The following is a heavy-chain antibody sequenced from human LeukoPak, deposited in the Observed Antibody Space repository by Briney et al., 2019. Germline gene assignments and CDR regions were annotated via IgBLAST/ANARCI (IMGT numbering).Heavy chain of an antibody. Sequence: GGSLRLSCAASGFTFSTCAMSWVRQAPGKGLEWVSGISGTTSGTYYADSVKGRFTISRDNSKNTLYLQMNSLRAEDTAVYYCARDPDSSGWFDYWGQGTLVTVSS. J-gene: IGHJ4*02. CDR2: ISGTTSGT. V-gene: IGHV3-23*01. CDR1: GFTFSTCA. D-gene: IGHD6-19*01. CDR3: ARDPDSSGWFDY.